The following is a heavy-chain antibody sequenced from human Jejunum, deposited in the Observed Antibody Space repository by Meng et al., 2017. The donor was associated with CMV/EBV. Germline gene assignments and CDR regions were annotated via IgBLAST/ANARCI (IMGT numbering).Heavy chain of an antibody. CDR1: GFNFKDYW. CDR2: IRYDGGER. CDR3: TRALDY. V-gene: IGHV3-7*04. J-gene: IGHJ4*02. Sequence: LGLSCAASGFNFKDYWMDWVRQAPGRGLEWVANIRYDGGERYYVNSVEGRFFIYRDNARNTLYLQMNSLRGDDSAIYYCTRALDYWGQGTPVTVSS.